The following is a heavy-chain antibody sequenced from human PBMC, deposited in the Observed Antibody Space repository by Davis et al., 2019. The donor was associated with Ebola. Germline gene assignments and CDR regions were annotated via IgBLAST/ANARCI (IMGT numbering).Heavy chain of an antibody. CDR2: IYYTGST. CDR3: TTLDILTAYVPYAMDV. J-gene: IGHJ6*02. CDR1: GGSISNYY. D-gene: IGHD3-9*01. V-gene: IGHV4-59*01. Sequence: SETLSLTCTVSGGSISNYYWNWIRQPPGKGLEWIGNIYYTGSTTYNPSLRSRLTILVDMSKNQFSLKLNSVTAADTAVYYCTTLDILTAYVPYAMDVWGQGTTVTVSS.